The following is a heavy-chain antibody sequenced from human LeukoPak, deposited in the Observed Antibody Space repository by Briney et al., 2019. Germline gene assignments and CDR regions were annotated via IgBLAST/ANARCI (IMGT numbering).Heavy chain of an antibody. Sequence: SETLSLTCAVYGGSFSGYYWSWIRQPPGKGLEWIGEINHSGSTNYNPSLKSRVTISVDTSKNQFSLKLSSVTAADTAVYYCARASNWNYVDAFDIWGQGTMVTVSS. V-gene: IGHV4-34*01. D-gene: IGHD1-7*01. J-gene: IGHJ3*02. CDR3: ARASNWNYVDAFDI. CDR2: INHSGST. CDR1: GGSFSGYY.